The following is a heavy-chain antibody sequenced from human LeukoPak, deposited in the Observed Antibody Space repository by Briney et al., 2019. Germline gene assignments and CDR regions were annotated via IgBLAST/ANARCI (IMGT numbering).Heavy chain of an antibody. J-gene: IGHJ6*04. CDR2: INHSGST. D-gene: IGHD2-2*01. CDR3: ARGRLVVPAAMSEVYYYYYGMDV. V-gene: IGHV4-34*01. CDR1: GESFSGYY. Sequence: SETLSLTCAVYGESFSGYYWSWIRQPPGKGLEWIGEINHSGSTNYNPSLKSRVTISVDTSKNQFSLKLSSVTAADTAVYYCARGRLVVPAAMSEVYYYYYGMDVWGKGTTVTVSS.